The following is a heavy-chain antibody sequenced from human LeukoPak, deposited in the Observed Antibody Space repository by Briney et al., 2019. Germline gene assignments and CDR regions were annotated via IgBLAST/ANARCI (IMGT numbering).Heavy chain of an antibody. J-gene: IGHJ5*02. Sequence: ASVKVSCKASGYTFTSYAMHWVRQAPGQRLEWMGWINAGNGNTKYSQKFQGRVTITRDTSASTAYMELSSLRSEDTAVYYCARDQLLWFGEPLGWFDPWGQRTLATVSS. D-gene: IGHD3-10*01. CDR3: ARDQLLWFGEPLGWFDP. V-gene: IGHV1-3*01. CDR1: GYTFTSYA. CDR2: INAGNGNT.